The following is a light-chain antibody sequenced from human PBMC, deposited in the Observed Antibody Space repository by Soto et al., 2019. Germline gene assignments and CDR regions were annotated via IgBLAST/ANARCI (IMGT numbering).Light chain of an antibody. J-gene: IGLJ2*01. V-gene: IGLV1-44*01. CDR3: AAWDGSLNHIL. CDR2: SDN. Sequence: QSVLTQPPSASGTPGQRVTISCSGSSSNMGTNTVNWYQQLPRAAPKLLIYSDNQRPSGVPDRFPGSKSGTSASLAITGLQSEDEADYYCAAWDGSLNHILFGGGTKLTVL. CDR1: SSNMGTNT.